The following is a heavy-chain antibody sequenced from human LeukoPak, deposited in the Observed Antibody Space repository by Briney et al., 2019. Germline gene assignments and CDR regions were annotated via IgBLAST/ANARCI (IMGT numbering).Heavy chain of an antibody. CDR1: GGTFSSYA. V-gene: IGHV1-69*04. CDR2: IIPILGIA. J-gene: IGHJ5*02. D-gene: IGHD6-13*01. Sequence: ASVKVSCKASGGTFSSYAISWVRQAPGQGLEWMGRIIPILGIANYAQKFQGRVTITADKSTSTAYMELSSLRSEDTAVYYCARYECSSGWFGPWGQGTLVTVSS. CDR3: ARYECSSGWFGP.